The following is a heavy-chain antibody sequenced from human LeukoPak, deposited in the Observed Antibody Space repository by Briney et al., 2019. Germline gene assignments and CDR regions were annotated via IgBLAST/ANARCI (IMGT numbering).Heavy chain of an antibody. J-gene: IGHJ6*02. CDR1: GYSFADYW. CDR2: IFPDDSQL. Sequence: GESLKISCKGSGYSFADYWIGGARQVPGQGLEWMGIIFPDDSQLKYSPSFEGQVTISADKSISTAYLQWSSLKASDTAIYYCARHGLTGCNSGGCYRSFHYYGMDVWGQGTTVIVSS. D-gene: IGHD2-8*02. CDR3: ARHGLTGCNSGGCYRSFHYYGMDV. V-gene: IGHV5-51*01.